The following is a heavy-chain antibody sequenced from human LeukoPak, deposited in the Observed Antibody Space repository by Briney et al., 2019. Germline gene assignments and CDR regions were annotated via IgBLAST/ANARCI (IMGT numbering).Heavy chain of an antibody. J-gene: IGHJ4*02. CDR2: IYYSGST. CDR1: GGSISSGDYY. CDR3: ARGSGGEGRLH. Sequence: SETLSLTCTVSGGSISSGDYYWSWIRQPPGKGLEWIGYIYYSGSTYYNPSLKSRVTISVDTSKNQFSLKLSSVTAADTAVYYCARGSGGEGRLHWGQGTLVTVSS. V-gene: IGHV4-30-4*01. D-gene: IGHD3-10*01.